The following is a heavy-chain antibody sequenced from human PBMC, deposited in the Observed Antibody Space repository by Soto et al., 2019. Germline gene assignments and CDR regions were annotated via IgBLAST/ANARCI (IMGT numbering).Heavy chain of an antibody. D-gene: IGHD3-10*01. CDR2: ISGSGGST. J-gene: IGHJ5*02. Sequence: GGSLRLSCEASEFRFSDYGMNWVRQAPGKGLEWVSSISGSGGSTYYADSVKGRFTISRDNSKNRLYLQMSSLSAEDTAVYYCAKDRRIAVGSCMGSWGQGTLVTVSS. CDR3: AKDRRIAVGSCMGS. V-gene: IGHV3-23*01. CDR1: EFRFSDYG.